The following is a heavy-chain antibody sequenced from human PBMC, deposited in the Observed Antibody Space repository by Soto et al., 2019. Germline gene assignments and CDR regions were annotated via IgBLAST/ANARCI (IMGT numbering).Heavy chain of an antibody. CDR2: IVPLFGTA. J-gene: IGHJ5*02. Sequence: QVQLVQSGAEVKKPGSSVKVSCKASGGNFSSYGISWVRQAPGQGLEWMGGIVPLFGTANYAHKFRGRVTITGDESTSTVYMDLSGLRSEDTAVYYCEKASGRSWYNWFDPWGQGTLVTFST. CDR3: EKASGRSWYNWFDP. V-gene: IGHV1-69*01. CDR1: GGNFSSYG. D-gene: IGHD6-13*01.